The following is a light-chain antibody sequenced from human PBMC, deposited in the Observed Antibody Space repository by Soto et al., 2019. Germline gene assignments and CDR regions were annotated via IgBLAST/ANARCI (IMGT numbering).Light chain of an antibody. CDR2: GAS. CDR1: QSINSF. Sequence: EIVLTQSPGTQSLSPGEGATLSCRASQSINSFLAWYQQRRGQAPRLLIHGASNRATGIPDRFSGSGSGTDFTLTISRLEPEDFAVYYCQQYGGSPRTFGQGTKVEVK. J-gene: IGKJ1*01. CDR3: QQYGGSPRT. V-gene: IGKV3-20*01.